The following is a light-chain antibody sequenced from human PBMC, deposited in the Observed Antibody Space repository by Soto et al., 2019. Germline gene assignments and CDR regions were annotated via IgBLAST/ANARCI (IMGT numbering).Light chain of an antibody. Sequence: QSGLTQPPSASGSPGQSVTISCTGTSSDVGGYNYVSWYQQHPGKAPKLMIYEVSKRPSGVPDRFSGSKSGNTASLTVSGLQAEDEADYYCSSYAGSNNYVFGTGTKLTVL. V-gene: IGLV2-8*01. J-gene: IGLJ1*01. CDR3: SSYAGSNNYV. CDR1: SSDVGGYNY. CDR2: EVS.